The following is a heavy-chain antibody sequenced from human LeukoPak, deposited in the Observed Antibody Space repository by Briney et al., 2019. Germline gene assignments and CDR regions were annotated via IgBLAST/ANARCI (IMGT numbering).Heavy chain of an antibody. CDR2: INHIGIT. Sequence: PSETLSLTCAVYGGSFSGYYWSWIRQPPGKGLEWLGEINHIGITNYNPFLKSRLTMSVDTSKSQISLRLNSVTAADTSVYYCARHRCSSCSLDYWGQGTLVTVSS. D-gene: IGHD2-21*01. CDR3: ARHRCSSCSLDY. CDR1: GGSFSGYY. V-gene: IGHV4-34*01. J-gene: IGHJ4*02.